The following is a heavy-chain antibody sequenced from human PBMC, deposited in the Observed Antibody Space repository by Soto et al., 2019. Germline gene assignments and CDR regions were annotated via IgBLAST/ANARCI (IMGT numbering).Heavy chain of an antibody. CDR3: AREGGDLTWFDP. CDR1: GFTFSSYS. J-gene: IGHJ5*02. V-gene: IGHV3-48*01. CDR2: ISSSSTI. D-gene: IGHD4-17*01. Sequence: EVQLVESGGGLVQPGGSLRLSCAASGFTFSSYSMNWVRQAPGKGLEWVSYISSSSTIYYADSVKGRFTISRDNAKNSLYLQMNSLRAEDTAVYYCAREGGDLTWFDPGGQGTLVTVSS.